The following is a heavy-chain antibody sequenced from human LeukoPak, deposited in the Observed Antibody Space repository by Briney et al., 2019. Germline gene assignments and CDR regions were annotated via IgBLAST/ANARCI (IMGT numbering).Heavy chain of an antibody. J-gene: IGHJ6*03. Sequence: GGSLTLSCAASGFTVSNNYMSWVRQAPGKGLEWVANIKQDGSEKYYVDSVKGRFTISRDNAKNSLYLQMNSLRAEDTAVYYCARGTEVPAAHYYYYYYMVVWGKGTTVTVSS. CDR2: IKQDGSEK. D-gene: IGHD2-2*01. CDR1: GFTVSNNY. CDR3: ARGTEVPAAHYYYYYYMVV. V-gene: IGHV3-7*01.